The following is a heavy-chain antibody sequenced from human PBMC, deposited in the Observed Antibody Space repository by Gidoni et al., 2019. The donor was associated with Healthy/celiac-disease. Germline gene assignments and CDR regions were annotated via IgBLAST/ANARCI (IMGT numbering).Heavy chain of an antibody. CDR2: IYYSGST. V-gene: IGHV4-39*01. Sequence: QLQLQESGPGLVKPSETLSLTCTVSGGSISSSSYYWGWIRQPPGKGLEWIGSIYYSGSTYYNPSLKSRVTISVDTSKNQFSLKLSSVTAADTAVYYCARHPWGGNSVPGYDYWGQGTLVTVSS. D-gene: IGHD3-16*01. J-gene: IGHJ4*02. CDR3: ARHPWGGNSVPGYDY. CDR1: GGSISSSSYY.